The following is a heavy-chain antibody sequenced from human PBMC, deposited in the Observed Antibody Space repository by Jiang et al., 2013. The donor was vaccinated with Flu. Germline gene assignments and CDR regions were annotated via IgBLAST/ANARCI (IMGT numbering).Heavy chain of an antibody. V-gene: IGHV4-31*03. Sequence: PGLVKPSQTLSLTCTVSGGSISSGGYYWSWIRQHPGKGLEWIGYIYYSGSTYYNPSLKSRVTISVDTSKNQFSLKLSSVTAADTAVYYCARGLVVVITTIDAFDIWGQGTMVTVSS. D-gene: IGHD3-22*01. CDR2: IYYSGST. CDR1: GGSISSGGYY. J-gene: IGHJ3*02. CDR3: ARGLVVVITTIDAFDI.